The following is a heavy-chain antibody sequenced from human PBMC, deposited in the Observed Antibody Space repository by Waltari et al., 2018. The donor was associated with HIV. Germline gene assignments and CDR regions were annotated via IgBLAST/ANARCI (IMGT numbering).Heavy chain of an antibody. CDR3: AREEVRKTYRWGMITFASPSSGMDV. CDR1: GYTFTGYH. J-gene: IGHJ6*02. V-gene: IGHV1-2*02. Sequence: QVQLVQSGAEVKKPGASVKVSCKASGYTFTGYHLHWVRQAPGQGLEWMGWIKPDSGGTNYAQRFQGRVTMTSDTSLSTTYRELSSLRSDDTAVYYCAREEVRKTYRWGMITFASPSSGMDVWGQGTTVTVSS. D-gene: IGHD3-16*01. CDR2: IKPDSGGT.